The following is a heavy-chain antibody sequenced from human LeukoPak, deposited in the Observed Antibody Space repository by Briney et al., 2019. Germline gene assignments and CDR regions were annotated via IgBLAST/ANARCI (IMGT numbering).Heavy chain of an antibody. J-gene: IGHJ3*02. CDR3: ARVSGREFLHDAFDI. D-gene: IGHD3-10*01. V-gene: IGHV1-69*04. Sequence: GASVKVSCKASGGTFSSYAISWVRQAPGQGLEWMGRIIPILGIANYAQKFQGRVTITADKSTSTAYMELSSLRSEDTAVYYCARVSGREFLHDAFDIWGQGTMVTVSS. CDR2: IIPILGIA. CDR1: GGTFSSYA.